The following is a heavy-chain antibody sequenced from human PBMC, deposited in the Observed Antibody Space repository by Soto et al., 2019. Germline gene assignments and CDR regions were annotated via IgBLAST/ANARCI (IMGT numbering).Heavy chain of an antibody. J-gene: IGHJ5*02. CDR3: AKDYMIVVA. CDR2: IDSKLDADKT. D-gene: IGHD3-22*01. V-gene: IGHV3-15*04. CDR1: GFTFIKAY. Sequence: GGSLRLSCAASGFTFIKAYMNWVRQAPGKGLEWIGQIDSKLDADKTDFAAPVKGRFTISRDNSKNTLYLQMNSLRAEDTAVYYCAKDYMIVVAWGQGTLVTVSS.